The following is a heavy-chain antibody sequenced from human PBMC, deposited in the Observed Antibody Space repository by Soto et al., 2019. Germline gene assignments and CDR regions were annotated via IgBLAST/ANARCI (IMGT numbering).Heavy chain of an antibody. D-gene: IGHD5-18*01. V-gene: IGHV3-30*03. Sequence: QAHLVESGGGVVQPGRSLRLSCAASGFTFTSYGMHWVRQAPGTRLEWVAVISYDGGLQHYADSVKGRFTISIDNSKNMVLLQMNSLRAEATAVYYCVSDRGYGHASVPYSWGQGTLVSVSS. CDR3: VSDRGYGHASVPYS. CDR1: GFTFTSYG. CDR2: ISYDGGLQ. J-gene: IGHJ4*02.